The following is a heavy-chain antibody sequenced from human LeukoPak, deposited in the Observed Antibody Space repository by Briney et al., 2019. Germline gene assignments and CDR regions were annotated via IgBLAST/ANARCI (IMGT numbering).Heavy chain of an antibody. CDR2: IYHSGST. CDR1: GGSISSSNW. Sequence: PSETLSLTCAVSGGSISSSNWWSWVRQPPGKGLEWIGEIYHSGSTNYNPSLKSRVTISVDKSKNQFSLKLSSVTAADTAVYYCARGALGYSYGYRLDYWGQGTLVTVSS. CDR3: ARGALGYSYGYRLDY. V-gene: IGHV4-4*02. D-gene: IGHD5-18*01. J-gene: IGHJ4*02.